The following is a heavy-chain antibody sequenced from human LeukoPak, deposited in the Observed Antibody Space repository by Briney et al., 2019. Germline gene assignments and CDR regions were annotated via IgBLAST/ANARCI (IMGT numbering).Heavy chain of an antibody. CDR2: IIPIFGTA. D-gene: IGHD5-12*01. CDR1: GGTFSSYA. Sequence: GASVKVSCKASGGTFSSYAISWVRQAPGQGLEWMGGIIPIFGTANYAQKFQGRVTITADKSTSTAYMELSSLRSEDTAVYYCARDSGIVATDYYYYYMDVWGKGTTVTVSS. V-gene: IGHV1-69*06. CDR3: ARDSGIVATDYYYYYMDV. J-gene: IGHJ6*03.